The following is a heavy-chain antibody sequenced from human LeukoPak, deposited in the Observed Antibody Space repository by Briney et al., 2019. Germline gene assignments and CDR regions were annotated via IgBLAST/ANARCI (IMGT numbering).Heavy chain of an antibody. J-gene: IGHJ4*02. V-gene: IGHV1-2*02. CDR1: GGTFSSYA. D-gene: IGHD1-14*01. CDR3: ARVRDHSGYYFDY. CDR2: INPNSGGT. Sequence: ASVKVSCKASGGTFSSYAISWVRQAPGQGLEWMGWINPNSGGTNYAQKFQGRVTMTRDTSISTAYMELSRLRSDDTAVYYCARVRDHSGYYFDYWGQGTLVTVSS.